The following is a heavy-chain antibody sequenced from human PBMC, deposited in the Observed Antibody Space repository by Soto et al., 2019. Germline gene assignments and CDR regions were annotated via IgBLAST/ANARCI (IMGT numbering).Heavy chain of an antibody. CDR1: GFSFSIYS. J-gene: IGHJ3*02. CDR3: AKDRGGSGALDI. V-gene: IGHV3-48*01. CDR2: ISPAGSSI. Sequence: EGQLVEFGGGLVKPGGSLRLSCAASGFSFSIYSYNWVRQAPGKGLEWLSYISPAGSSIYYADSVKGRFTISRDSARYSVYLQMNSLRVEDTAVYYCAKDRGGSGALDIWGQGTMVTVSS. D-gene: IGHD3-10*01.